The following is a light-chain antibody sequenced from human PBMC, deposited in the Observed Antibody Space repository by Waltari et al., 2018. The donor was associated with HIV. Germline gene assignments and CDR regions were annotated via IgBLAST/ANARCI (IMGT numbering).Light chain of an antibody. V-gene: IGKV3-15*01. J-gene: IGKJ5*01. CDR3: QQYNSRPPLT. CDR2: GAS. CDR1: QSVTNN. Sequence: DIVMTQSPATLSVSPGDRATLSCRASQSVTNNLAWYQQNPGQAPRLLIFGASARASGVPARFSASGSGTEFTLTISSLQPEDSAVYYCQQYNSRPPLTFGQGTRVEIK.